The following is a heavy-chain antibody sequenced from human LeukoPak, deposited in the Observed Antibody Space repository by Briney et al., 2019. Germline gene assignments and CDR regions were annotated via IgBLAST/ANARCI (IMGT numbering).Heavy chain of an antibody. CDR1: GGSISSYY. CDR2: IYYSGST. CDR3: ARDSSTMNDAFDI. J-gene: IGHJ3*02. V-gene: IGHV4-59*01. D-gene: IGHD2-2*01. Sequence: PSETLSLTCTVPGGSISSYYWSWIRQPPGKGLEWIGYIYYSGSTNYNPSLKSRVTISVDTSKNQFSLKLSSVTAADTAVYHCARDSSTMNDAFDIWGQGTMVTVSS.